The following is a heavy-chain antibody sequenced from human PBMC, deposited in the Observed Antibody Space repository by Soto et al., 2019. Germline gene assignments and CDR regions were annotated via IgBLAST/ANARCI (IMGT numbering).Heavy chain of an antibody. CDR2: ISGSGGGT. CDR3: AKKTDSSSPWGALDI. J-gene: IGHJ3*02. D-gene: IGHD6-6*01. Sequence: EVQLLESGGGLVQPGGSLRLSCAASRFIFSSYAMTWVRQAPAQGLEWVSGISGSGGGTYYADSVKGRFTISRDSSKNTLYLQMDSLRAEDTAVYYCAKKTDSSSPWGALDIWGQGTMVSVSS. V-gene: IGHV3-23*01. CDR1: RFIFSSYA.